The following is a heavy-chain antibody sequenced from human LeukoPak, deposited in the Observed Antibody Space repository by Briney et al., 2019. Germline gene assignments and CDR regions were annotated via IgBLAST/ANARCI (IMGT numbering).Heavy chain of an antibody. J-gene: IGHJ3*01. CDR3: ARRGGRHRWLQGDGFDV. Sequence: GESLKISCEGSGYTFTSYWIVWVRQMPGKSPEWMGIIYPGDSDNRYSPSFDGQVTISADKSSVYLQWSSLKPSDTAMYYCARRGGRHRWLQGDGFDVWGQGTMVTVSS. V-gene: IGHV5-51*01. CDR2: IYPGDSDN. D-gene: IGHD5-24*01. CDR1: GYTFTSYW.